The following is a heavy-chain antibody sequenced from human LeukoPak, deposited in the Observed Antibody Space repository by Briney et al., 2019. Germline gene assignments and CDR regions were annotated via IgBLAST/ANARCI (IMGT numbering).Heavy chain of an antibody. Sequence: PSETLSLTCAVSGGSISSGGYSWSWIRQPPGKGLEWIGYIYYSGSTYYNPSLKSRVTISVDTSKNQFSLKLSSVTAADTAVYYCARGGFDWLFPVDYWGQGTLVTVSS. CDR1: GGSISSGGYS. CDR2: IYYSGST. J-gene: IGHJ4*02. D-gene: IGHD3-9*01. CDR3: ARGGFDWLFPVDY. V-gene: IGHV4-30-4*07.